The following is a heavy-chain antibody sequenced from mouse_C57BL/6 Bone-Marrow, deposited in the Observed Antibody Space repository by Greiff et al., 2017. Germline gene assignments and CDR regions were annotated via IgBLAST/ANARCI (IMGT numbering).Heavy chain of an antibody. V-gene: IGHV10-1*01. CDR1: GFSFNTYA. Sequence: EVMLVESGGGLVQPKGSLKLSCAASGFSFNTYAMNWVRQAPGKGLEWVARIRSKSNNYATYYADSVKDRFTISRDDSESMLYLQMNNLKTEDTAMYYWVRHEGWLLDWYFDVWGTGTTVTVSS. D-gene: IGHD2-3*01. J-gene: IGHJ1*03. CDR2: IRSKSNNYAT. CDR3: VRHEGWLLDWYFDV.